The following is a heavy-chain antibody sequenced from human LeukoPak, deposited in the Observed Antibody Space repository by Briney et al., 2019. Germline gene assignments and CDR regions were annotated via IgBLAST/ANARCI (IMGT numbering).Heavy chain of an antibody. Sequence: PSETLSLTCTVSGGSISNYYWTWIRQPPGKGLEWIGEVNHSGSTDYNPSLKSRVTISVDTSKNQFSLKLSSVTAADTAVYYCERVGGYCSSTSCYPDYWGQGTLVTVSS. D-gene: IGHD2-2*01. CDR3: ERVGGYCSSTSCYPDY. CDR2: VNHSGST. V-gene: IGHV4-59*01. CDR1: GGSISNYY. J-gene: IGHJ4*02.